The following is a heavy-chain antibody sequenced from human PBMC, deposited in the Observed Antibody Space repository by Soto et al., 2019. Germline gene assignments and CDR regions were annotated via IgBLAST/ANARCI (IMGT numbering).Heavy chain of an antibody. Sequence: SETLSLTCAVYGGSFSGYYWSWIRQPPVKGLEWIGEINHSGGTNYNPSLKSRVTISVDTSKNQFSLKLSSVTAADTAVYYCARVGYCSSTSCYHHWFDPWGQGTLVTVSS. CDR3: ARVGYCSSTSCYHHWFDP. V-gene: IGHV4-34*01. CDR2: INHSGGT. D-gene: IGHD2-2*01. CDR1: GGSFSGYY. J-gene: IGHJ5*02.